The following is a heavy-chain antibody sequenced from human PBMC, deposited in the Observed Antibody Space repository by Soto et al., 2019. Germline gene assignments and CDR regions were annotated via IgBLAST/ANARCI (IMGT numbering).Heavy chain of an antibody. CDR1: GGSVSSGSYY. D-gene: IGHD6-19*01. V-gene: IGHV4-61*01. Sequence: SETLSLTCTVSGGSVSSGSYYWSWIRQPPGKGLEWIGYIYYSGSTNYNPSLKSRVTISVDTSKNQFSLKLSSVTAADTAVYYCARDKIAVAGSAYYFDYWGQGTLVTVSS. J-gene: IGHJ4*02. CDR3: ARDKIAVAGSAYYFDY. CDR2: IYYSGST.